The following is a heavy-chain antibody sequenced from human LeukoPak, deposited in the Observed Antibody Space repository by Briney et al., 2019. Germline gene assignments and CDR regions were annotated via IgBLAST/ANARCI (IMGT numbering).Heavy chain of an antibody. CDR3: ARGGYDRDGY. CDR2: IKEDGSEE. D-gene: IGHD3-22*01. V-gene: IGHV3-7*02. CDR1: GFTFSTYW. Sequence: TGGSLRLSCTASGFTFSTYWMSWVRQTPEKGLEWVANIKEDGSEEVYVDSVKGRFTISRDNAKNSLYLQMNSLRAEDTAVYYCARGGYDRDGYWGQGTLVTVSS. J-gene: IGHJ4*02.